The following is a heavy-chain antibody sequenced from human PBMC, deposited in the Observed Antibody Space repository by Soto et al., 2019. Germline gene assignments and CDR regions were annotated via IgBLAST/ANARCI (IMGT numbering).Heavy chain of an antibody. D-gene: IGHD2-2*01. CDR2: ISAYNGNT. V-gene: IGHV1-18*01. CDR3: ARDWRGAVPAPRYYSYGMDV. CDR1: GYTFTSYG. Sequence: QVQLVQSGAEVKKPGASVKVSCKASGYTFTSYGISWVRQAPGQGLEWMGWISAYNGNTNYAQKLQGRVTMTTDTAPSTAYMERRSLRSDDTAGYYCARDWRGAVPAPRYYSYGMDVWGQGTTVTVSS. J-gene: IGHJ6*02.